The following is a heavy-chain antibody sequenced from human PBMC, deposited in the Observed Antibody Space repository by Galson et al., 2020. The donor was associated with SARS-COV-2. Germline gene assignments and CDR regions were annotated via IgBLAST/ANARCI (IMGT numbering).Heavy chain of an antibody. J-gene: IGHJ4*02. D-gene: IGHD6-19*01. CDR1: GFTFKDFW. CDR3: TREGWQGGY. CDR2: IRGDGSET. Sequence: GGSLRLSCAVSGFTFKDFWMSWVLQAPGKGLEWVANIRGDGSETNYVDSVKGRFFISRDNAIDSLYLQMNNLRVDDTAVYFCTREGWQGGYWGQGTRVTVSS. V-gene: IGHV3-7*01.